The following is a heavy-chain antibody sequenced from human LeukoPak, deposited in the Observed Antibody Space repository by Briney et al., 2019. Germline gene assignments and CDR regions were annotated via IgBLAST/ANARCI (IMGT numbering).Heavy chain of an antibody. CDR1: GFTFSDYY. CDR2: ISNSGSYI. Sequence: GGSLRLSCAASGFTFSDYYMGWIRQAPGKGLDWVSYISNSGSYIYYANSVKGRFTISRDNAQNSLFLQMNSLRAEDTAIYYCARVGLDNTGWHISWFDPWGQGTLVTVSS. D-gene: IGHD6-19*01. V-gene: IGHV3-11*01. J-gene: IGHJ5*02. CDR3: ARVGLDNTGWHISWFDP.